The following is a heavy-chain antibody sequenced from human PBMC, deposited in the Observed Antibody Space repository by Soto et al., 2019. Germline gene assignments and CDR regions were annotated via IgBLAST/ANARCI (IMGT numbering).Heavy chain of an antibody. Sequence: PSETLSLTCTVSGASISYGGFSWSWIRQSPGKGLEWIGYISHLESTYFHPSFKSRLTMSIDRTRNQFSLMLSSVTAADMAVYYCARGGGYDSFDYWGQGVLVTVPS. CDR1: GASISYGGFS. D-gene: IGHD5-12*01. J-gene: IGHJ4*02. CDR3: ARGGGYDSFDY. V-gene: IGHV4-30-2*06. CDR2: ISHLEST.